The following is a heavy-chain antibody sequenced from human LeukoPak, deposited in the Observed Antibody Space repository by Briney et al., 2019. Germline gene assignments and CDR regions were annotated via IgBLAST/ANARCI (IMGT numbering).Heavy chain of an antibody. CDR1: GGSISSYY. CDR2: IYTSGST. Sequence: SETLSLTCTVSGGSISSYYWSWIRQPAGKGLEWIGRIYTSGSTNYNPSLKSRVTMSVDTSKNQFSLKLSSVTAADTAVYYCARDRGGGYSSSWYDAFDIWGQGTMVTVSS. J-gene: IGHJ3*02. CDR3: ARDRGGGYSSSWYDAFDI. D-gene: IGHD6-13*01. V-gene: IGHV4-4*07.